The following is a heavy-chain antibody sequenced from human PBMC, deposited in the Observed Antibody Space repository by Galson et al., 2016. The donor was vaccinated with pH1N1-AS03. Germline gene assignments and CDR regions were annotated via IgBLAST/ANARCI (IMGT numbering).Heavy chain of an antibody. V-gene: IGHV1-2*02. CDR2: INPNTSSA. CDR3: ARDGGLDYFDLGV. J-gene: IGHJ6*02. CDR1: GYTFTAYY. D-gene: IGHD2-15*01. Sequence: SVKVSCKASGYTFTAYYIHWVRQAPGQGLEWMGWINPNTSSAKYAPKFQGRVIMSRDASNTTADLELTRLTSDDTAVFYWARDGGLDYFDLGVWGQGTAVTVS.